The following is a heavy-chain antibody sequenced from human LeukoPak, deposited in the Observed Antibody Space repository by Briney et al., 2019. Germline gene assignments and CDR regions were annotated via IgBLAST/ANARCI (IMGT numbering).Heavy chain of an antibody. J-gene: IGHJ4*02. Sequence: PGGSLRLSCAASGFTFSSYSMNWVRQAPGKGLGWVSSISSSSSYIYYADSVKGRFTISRDNAKNSLYLQMNSLRAEDTAVYYCARDIAAAGTVYGDDYWGQGTLVTVSS. D-gene: IGHD6-13*01. CDR3: ARDIAAAGTVYGDDY. CDR1: GFTFSSYS. V-gene: IGHV3-21*01. CDR2: ISSSSSYI.